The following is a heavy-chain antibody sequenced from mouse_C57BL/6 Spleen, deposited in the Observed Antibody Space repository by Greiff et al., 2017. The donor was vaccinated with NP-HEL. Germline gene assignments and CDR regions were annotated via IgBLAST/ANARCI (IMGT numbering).Heavy chain of an antibody. Sequence: EVHLVESGGDLVKPGGSLRLSCAASGFTFSSYGMSWVRQTPDKRMEWVATTRSGGSYDYYTDRVKGRVTISRDTAKNTLYLQMSSLKSEDTAMYYCARDANRDERYFDVWGTGTTVTVSS. CDR2: TRSGGSYD. V-gene: IGHV5-6*01. CDR1: GFTFSSYG. CDR3: ARDANRDERYFDV. D-gene: IGHD4-1*01. J-gene: IGHJ1*03.